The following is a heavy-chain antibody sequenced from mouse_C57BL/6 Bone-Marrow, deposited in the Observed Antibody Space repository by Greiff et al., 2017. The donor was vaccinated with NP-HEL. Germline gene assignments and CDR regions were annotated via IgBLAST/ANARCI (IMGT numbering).Heavy chain of an antibody. CDR1: GFTFSDFY. V-gene: IGHV7-1*01. CDR2: SRNKANDYTT. D-gene: IGHD2-3*01. Sequence: EVQRVESGGGLVQSGRSLRLSCATSGFTFSDFYMEWVRQAPGKGLEWIAASRNKANDYTTEYSASVKGRFIVSRDTSQSILYLQMNALRAEDTAIYYCARDAGWDAMDYWGQGTSGTVSS. J-gene: IGHJ4*01. CDR3: ARDAGWDAMDY.